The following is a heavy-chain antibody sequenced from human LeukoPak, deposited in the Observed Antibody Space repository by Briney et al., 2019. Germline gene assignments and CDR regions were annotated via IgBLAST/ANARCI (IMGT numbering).Heavy chain of an antibody. CDR1: GGSISSSSYY. D-gene: IGHD1-26*01. J-gene: IGHJ4*02. CDR3: ARHEDVLGSYYDPLGY. Sequence: PSETLSLTCTVSGGSISSSSYYWGWIRQPPGKGLEWFGSIYYSGSTYYNPSLKTRVPISGDTSKNHLSLKLRRVTAPDPAVYYCARHEDVLGSYYDPLGYWGQGTLVTVSS. CDR2: IYYSGST. V-gene: IGHV4-39*01.